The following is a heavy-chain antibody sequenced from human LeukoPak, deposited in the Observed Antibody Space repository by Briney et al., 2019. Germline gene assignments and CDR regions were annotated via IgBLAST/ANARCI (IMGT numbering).Heavy chain of an antibody. Sequence: GASVKVSCKASGYTFTNYGISWVRQAPGQGLEWMGWISAYNGNTNYAQKFQDRVTMTTDASTSTAYMELRSLRSDDTAIYYCARDRSSSSLWGQGTLVTVSS. D-gene: IGHD6-6*01. J-gene: IGHJ4*02. V-gene: IGHV1-18*01. CDR2: ISAYNGNT. CDR3: ARDRSSSSL. CDR1: GYTFTNYG.